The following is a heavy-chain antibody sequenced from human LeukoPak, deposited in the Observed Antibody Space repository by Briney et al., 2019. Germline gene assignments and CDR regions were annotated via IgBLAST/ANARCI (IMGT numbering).Heavy chain of an antibody. Sequence: GRSLRLSCAASGFTFSSYGMHWARQAPGKGLEWVAVISYDGSNKYYADSVKGRFTISRDNSKNTLYLQMNSLRAEDTAVYYCAKDQRSGQLWLYWGQGTLVTVSS. V-gene: IGHV3-30*18. CDR2: ISYDGSNK. J-gene: IGHJ4*02. CDR3: AKDQRSGQLWLY. CDR1: GFTFSSYG. D-gene: IGHD5-18*01.